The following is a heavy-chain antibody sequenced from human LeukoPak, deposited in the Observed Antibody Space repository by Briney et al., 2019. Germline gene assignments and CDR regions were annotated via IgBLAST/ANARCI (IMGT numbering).Heavy chain of an antibody. D-gene: IGHD5-12*01. CDR2: IYTSGST. CDR3: ARSRLRQLPRSSYYYYYYMDV. V-gene: IGHV4-4*07. CDR1: GGSISSYY. Sequence: SETLSLTCTVSGGSISSYYWSWIRQPAGKGLEWIGRIYTSGSTNYNPSLKSRVTMSVDTSKNQFSLKLSPVTAADTAVYYCARSRLRQLPRSSYYYYYYMDVWGKGTTVTVSS. J-gene: IGHJ6*03.